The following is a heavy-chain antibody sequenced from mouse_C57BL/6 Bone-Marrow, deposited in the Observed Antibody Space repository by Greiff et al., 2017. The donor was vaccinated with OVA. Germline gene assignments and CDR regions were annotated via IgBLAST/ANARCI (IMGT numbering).Heavy chain of an antibody. CDR3: AREEYDGYFDV. Sequence: QVQLQQSGPELVKPGASVKISCKASGYAFSSSWMNWVKQRPGKGLEWIGRIYPGDGDTNYNGKFKGKATLTADKSSSTAYMQLSSLTSEDSAVYFCAREEYDGYFDVWGTGTTVTVSS. J-gene: IGHJ1*03. D-gene: IGHD2-3*01. CDR1: GYAFSSSW. V-gene: IGHV1-82*01. CDR2: IYPGDGDT.